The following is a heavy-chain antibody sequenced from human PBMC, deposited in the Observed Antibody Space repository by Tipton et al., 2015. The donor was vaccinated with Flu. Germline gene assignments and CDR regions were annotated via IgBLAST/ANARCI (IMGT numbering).Heavy chain of an antibody. J-gene: IGHJ6*02. CDR2: MNPNSGNA. CDR1: GYTFTSYD. CDR3: ARGGYSGYEYYYYYYDMDV. V-gene: IGHV1-8*01. D-gene: IGHD5-12*01. Sequence: QLVQSGPEVKKPGASVKVSCKASGYTFTSYDINWVRQATGQGLEWMGWMNPNSGNAGYAQKFQGRVTMTRNTSISTAYMELSSLRSEDTAVYYCARGGYSGYEYYYYYYDMDVWGQGTTVTVSS.